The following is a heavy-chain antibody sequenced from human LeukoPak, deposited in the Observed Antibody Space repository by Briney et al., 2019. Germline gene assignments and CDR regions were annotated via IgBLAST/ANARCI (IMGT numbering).Heavy chain of an antibody. CDR3: AKPQLVRGDFDY. D-gene: IGHD6-13*01. CDR1: RFTFSSYA. CDR2: ISGSGAST. J-gene: IGHJ4*02. Sequence: GGSLRLSCAAARFTFSSYAVSWVRQAPGKGLEWVSAISGSGASTYYADSVKGRFTISRDNSKNTLYRHMNSLRAEDTAVYYCAKPQLVRGDFDYWGQGTLVTVSS. V-gene: IGHV3-23*01.